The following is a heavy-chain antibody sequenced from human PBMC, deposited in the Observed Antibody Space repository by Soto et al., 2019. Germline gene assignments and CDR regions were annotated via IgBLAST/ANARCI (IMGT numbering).Heavy chain of an antibody. D-gene: IGHD1-20*01. V-gene: IGHV3-7*01. CDR2: LKEEEKTK. Sequence: PVGSRSLPWEASGFYLKTNWLSWVPQDPGKGQKWLATLKEEEKTKNYLESWKGRFTILGDSAGKSLFLKMASLRPEATAVYFCAAYNTSRHAAFDIWGRGTLVTVSS. CDR3: AAYNTSRHAAFDI. CDR1: GFYLKTNW. J-gene: IGHJ3*02.